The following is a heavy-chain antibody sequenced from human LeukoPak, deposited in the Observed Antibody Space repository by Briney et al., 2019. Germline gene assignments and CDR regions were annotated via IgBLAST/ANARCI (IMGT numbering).Heavy chain of an antibody. CDR2: ISGSGGGT. V-gene: IGHV3-23*01. Sequence: TGGSLRLSCAASGFTFSSYAMSWVRQAPGKGLEWVSAISGSGGGTYYADSVKGRFTISRDNSKNTLYLQMNSLRAEDTAVYYCAKDRSSGYYYWGQGTLVTVSS. J-gene: IGHJ4*02. CDR3: AKDRSSGYYY. D-gene: IGHD3-22*01. CDR1: GFTFSSYA.